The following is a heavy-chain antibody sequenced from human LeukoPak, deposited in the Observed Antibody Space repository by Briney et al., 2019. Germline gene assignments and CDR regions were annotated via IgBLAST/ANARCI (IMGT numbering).Heavy chain of an antibody. D-gene: IGHD3-9*01. CDR2: MNPNSGNT. V-gene: IGHV1-8*02. CDR3: ARGLLRYFDWFGY. Sequence: ASVKVSCKASGHTFTSYGINWVRQATGQGLEWMGWMNPNSGNTGYAQKFQGRVTMTRNTSISTAYMELSSLRSEDTAVYYCARGLLRYFDWFGYWGQGTLVTVSS. J-gene: IGHJ4*02. CDR1: GHTFTSYG.